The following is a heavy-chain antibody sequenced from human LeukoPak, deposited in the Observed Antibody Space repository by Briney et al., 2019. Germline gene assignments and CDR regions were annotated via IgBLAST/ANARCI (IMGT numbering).Heavy chain of an antibody. Sequence: ASVKVSCKASGYTFTSYGISWVRQAPGQGLEWMGWISAYNGNTNYAQKLQGRVTMTTDTSTSTAYMELRSLRSDDTAVYYCARDAAAAGLNWFDPWGQGTLVIVSS. CDR2: ISAYNGNT. D-gene: IGHD6-13*01. CDR3: ARDAAAAGLNWFDP. J-gene: IGHJ5*02. CDR1: GYTFTSYG. V-gene: IGHV1-18*01.